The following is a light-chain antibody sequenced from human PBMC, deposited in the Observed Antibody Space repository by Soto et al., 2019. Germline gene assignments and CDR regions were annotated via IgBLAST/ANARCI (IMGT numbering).Light chain of an antibody. CDR3: AAWDDSLNGRV. J-gene: IGLJ3*02. Sequence: QAVVTQPPSASATPGQRVTISCSGSSSNIGSNTVNWYQQLPGTAPKLLIYKSNQRPSGVPDRFSGSKSGTSASLAISGLQSKDEADYYCAAWDDSLNGRVFGGGTKLTVL. CDR1: SSNIGSNT. CDR2: KSN. V-gene: IGLV1-44*01.